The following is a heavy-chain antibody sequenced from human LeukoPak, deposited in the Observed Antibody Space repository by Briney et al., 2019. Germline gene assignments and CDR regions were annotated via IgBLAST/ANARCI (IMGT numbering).Heavy chain of an antibody. CDR1: GYSVNAYN. CDR2: VNHKSGAA. J-gene: IGHJ4*02. D-gene: IGHD6-19*01. Sequence: GASVKVSCKTSGYSVNAYNMHWVRQAPGQGLEWMGWVNHKSGAANYAQKFQGRVSMTWDMSISTAYMELRRLRSDDTAVYYCARAIDAPVGQGYGWYYFDYWGQGTLVTVSS. V-gene: IGHV1-2*02. CDR3: ARAIDAPVGQGYGWYYFDY.